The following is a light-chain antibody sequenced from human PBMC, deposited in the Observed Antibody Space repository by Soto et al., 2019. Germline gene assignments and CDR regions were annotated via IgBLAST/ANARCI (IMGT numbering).Light chain of an antibody. V-gene: IGKV3-15*01. CDR2: DAF. J-gene: IGKJ4*01. CDR3: QQYNNWPPLT. CDR1: QSVGSK. Sequence: EVVMTQSPATLSVSPGERATLSCRASQSVGSKLAWYQQKPGQAPRLLIFDAFTRATGIPVRFSGSGSGTEFTLFISSLQSEDFAVYYCQQYNNWPPLTFGGGTKVEI.